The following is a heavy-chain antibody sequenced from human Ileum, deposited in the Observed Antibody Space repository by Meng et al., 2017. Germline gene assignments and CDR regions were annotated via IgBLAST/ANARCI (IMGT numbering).Heavy chain of an antibody. CDR3: AANSGKKMHS. D-gene: IGHD4-23*01. CDR2: IYHSGLV. J-gene: IGHJ4*02. CDR1: GDSISTTNW. Sequence: QVPLQESGPGLAKPSGTLSLTCAVSGDSISTTNWWNWVRQPPGEGLEWIGEIYHSGLVNYNLSLKSRVTLSIDKSKNQFSLKLISVTAADTGVYYCAANSGKKMHSWGQGTLVTVSS. V-gene: IGHV4-4*02.